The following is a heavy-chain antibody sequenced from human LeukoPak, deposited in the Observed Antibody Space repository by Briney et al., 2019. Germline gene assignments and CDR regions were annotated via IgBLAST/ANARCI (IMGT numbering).Heavy chain of an antibody. V-gene: IGHV1-46*03. CDR3: AREVGQLLTPKYNWFDP. J-gene: IGHJ5*02. CDR2: INPSGGST. D-gene: IGHD2-2*01. Sequence: ASVKVSCKASGYTFTSYYMHWVRQAPGQGLEWMGIINPSGGSTSYAQKFQGRVTMTRDTSTSTIYMELSSLRSEDTAVYCCAREVGQLLTPKYNWFDPWGQGTLVTVSS. CDR1: GYTFTSYY.